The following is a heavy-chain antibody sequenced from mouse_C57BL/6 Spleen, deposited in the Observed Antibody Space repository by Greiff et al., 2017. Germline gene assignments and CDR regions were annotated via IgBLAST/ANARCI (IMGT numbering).Heavy chain of an antibody. J-gene: IGHJ4*01. V-gene: IGHV1-47*01. CDR3: ARGEDYEDYYAMDY. CDR1: GYTFTTYP. Sequence: QVQMQKAGAERGKPGASVKMSCKASGYTFTTYPIEWMKQNHGKSLEWIGNFHPYNDDTKYNEKFKGKATLTVEKSSSTVYVELSRLTSDDSAVYYCARGEDYEDYYAMDYWGQGTSVTVSS. D-gene: IGHD2-4*01. CDR2: FHPYNDDT.